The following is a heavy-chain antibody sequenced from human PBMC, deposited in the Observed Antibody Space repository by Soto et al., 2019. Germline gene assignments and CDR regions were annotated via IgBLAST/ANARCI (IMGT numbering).Heavy chain of an antibody. D-gene: IGHD1-7*01. CDR3: ARDSLTGNYFDP. V-gene: IGHV4-30-2*01. Sequence: QLRLQQSGSGLVKPSQTLSLTCAVSGGSISSGGYSWNWTRQPPGKGLERIGYIYHSGYTAYDPSLKERVTISVDNSKTQFSLTRTFVTAADTAVYYCARDSLTGNYFDPWGQGTLVTVSS. CDR1: GGSISSGGYS. J-gene: IGHJ5*02. CDR2: IYHSGYT.